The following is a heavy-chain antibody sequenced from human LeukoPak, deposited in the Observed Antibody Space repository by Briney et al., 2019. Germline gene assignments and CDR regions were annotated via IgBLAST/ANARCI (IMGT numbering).Heavy chain of an antibody. D-gene: IGHD2-2*01. CDR2: IKSKTDGGTT. Sequence: GGSLRLSCAASGFTFSNAWMSWVRRAPGKGLEWVGRIKSKTDGGTTDYAAPVKGRFTISRDDSKNTLYLQMNSLKTEDTAVYYCTTDTIVVVPAALPRDYWGQGTLVTVSS. CDR1: GFTFSNAW. J-gene: IGHJ4*02. CDR3: TTDTIVVVPAALPRDY. V-gene: IGHV3-15*01.